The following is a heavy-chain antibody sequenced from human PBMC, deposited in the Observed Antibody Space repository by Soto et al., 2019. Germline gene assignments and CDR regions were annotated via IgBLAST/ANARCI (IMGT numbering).Heavy chain of an antibody. J-gene: IGHJ5*02. Sequence: GGSLRLSCAASGFTFSSYWMHWVRQAPGKGLVWVSRINSDGSSTSYADSVKGRFTISRDNAKNTLYLQMNSLTGEDTAVYFCAKIEMGWFAHWGQGTQVTVS. CDR3: AKIEMGWFAH. CDR1: GFTFSSYW. D-gene: IGHD2-8*01. V-gene: IGHV3-74*01. CDR2: INSDGSST.